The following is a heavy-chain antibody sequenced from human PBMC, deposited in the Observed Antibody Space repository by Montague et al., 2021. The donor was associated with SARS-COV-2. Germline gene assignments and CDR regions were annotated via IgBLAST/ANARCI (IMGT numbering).Heavy chain of an antibody. CDR3: ARHRRGGLVAAAANWFDP. Sequence: SETLSLTCTVSGGSVSSSGYYWGWIRQPPGKGLEWIGSIYFSGSSYYNPSLKSRVSISVDTSKNQFSLRLSSVTSADTAVYYCARHRRGGLVAAAANWFDPWGQGTLVTVSS. D-gene: IGHD2-15*01. CDR2: IYFSGSS. V-gene: IGHV4-39*01. J-gene: IGHJ5*02. CDR1: GGSVSSSGYY.